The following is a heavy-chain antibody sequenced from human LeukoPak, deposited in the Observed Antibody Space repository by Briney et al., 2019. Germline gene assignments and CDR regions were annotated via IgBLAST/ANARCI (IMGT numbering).Heavy chain of an antibody. J-gene: IGHJ4*02. CDR1: GFPFSSYA. V-gene: IGHV3-23*01. Sequence: GGSLRLSCAASGFPFSSYAMSWVRQPPGKGLEWVSVISRRDDYTYYADSVKGRFTISRDNSKITLYLQMNTLRAEDTAVYYCANDYRSGSFHDFWGQGTLVTVSS. CDR3: ANDYRSGSFHDF. CDR2: ISRRDDYT. D-gene: IGHD3-10*01.